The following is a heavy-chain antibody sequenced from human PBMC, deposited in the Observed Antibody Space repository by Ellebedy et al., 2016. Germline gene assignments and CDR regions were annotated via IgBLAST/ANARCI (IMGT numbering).Heavy chain of an antibody. J-gene: IGHJ5*02. Sequence: SETLSPTCTVSGGSISSYYWSWIRQPPGKGLEWIGYIYYSGSTNFNPSLKSRVTISVDTSKNQFSLKLTSVTAADTAVYYCARSVGIYGSGSRMENWFDPWGQGTLVTVSS. CDR1: GGSISSYY. D-gene: IGHD3-10*01. CDR2: IYYSGST. CDR3: ARSVGIYGSGSRMENWFDP. V-gene: IGHV4-59*01.